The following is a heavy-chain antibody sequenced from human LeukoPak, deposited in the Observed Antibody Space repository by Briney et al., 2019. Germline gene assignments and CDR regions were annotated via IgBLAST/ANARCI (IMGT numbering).Heavy chain of an antibody. CDR2: IHQSRNT. J-gene: IGHJ4*02. CDR1: GVSFTSCGVH. D-gene: IGHD6-13*01. CDR3: ARLKAADPKLDC. V-gene: IGHV4-30-2*01. Sequence: SQTLSLTCTVSGVSFTSCGVHWSRVPQPPGKGLGRFVYIHQSRNTYSNPALGSRATVSMDRSRNQFSLNMRFVTAADPAVYSCARLKAADPKLDCWGQGTLVTVSS.